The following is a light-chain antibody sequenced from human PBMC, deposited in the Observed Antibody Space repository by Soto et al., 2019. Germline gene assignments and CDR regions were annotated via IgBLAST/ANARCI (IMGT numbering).Light chain of an antibody. CDR1: QSVSNSY. CDR3: QQYGSSPRT. V-gene: IGKV3D-20*01. J-gene: IGKJ1*01. Sequence: TVLTQSPATLSLSPGERATLSCGASQSVSNSYLAWYQQKPGLAPRLLIYDASSRATGIPDRFSGRGSGTDFTLTISRLEPEDFAVYYCQQYGSSPRTFGQGTKVDIK. CDR2: DAS.